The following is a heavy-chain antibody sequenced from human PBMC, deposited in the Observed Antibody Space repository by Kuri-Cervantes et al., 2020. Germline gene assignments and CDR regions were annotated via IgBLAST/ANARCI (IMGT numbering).Heavy chain of an antibody. D-gene: IGHD3-10*01. Sequence: GGSLRLSCAASGFTFSSYWMSWVRQAPGKGLEWVSYISSSGDTKFYADYMKGRFTISRDNAKNALFLQMSSLCVDDTDEYYCAREKRAFGSGNYNYFYGMDIWGQGTTVTVSS. CDR3: AREKRAFGSGNYNYFYGMDI. V-gene: IGHV3-48*04. J-gene: IGHJ6*02. CDR1: GFTFSSYW. CDR2: ISSSGDTK.